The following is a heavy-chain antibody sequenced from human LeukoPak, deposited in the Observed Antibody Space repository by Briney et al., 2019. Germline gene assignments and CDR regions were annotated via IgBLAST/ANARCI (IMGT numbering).Heavy chain of an antibody. V-gene: IGHV4-59*01. Sequence: SETLSLTCTVSGGSTSSYYWSWIRQPPGKGLEWIGYIYYSGSTNSNPSLKSRVTISVDTSKNQFSLKLSSVTAADTAVYYCTSGGMVSGDFWGHGTLVTVSS. CDR1: GGSTSSYY. CDR2: IYYSGST. D-gene: IGHD2-8*01. CDR3: TSGGMVSGDF. J-gene: IGHJ4*01.